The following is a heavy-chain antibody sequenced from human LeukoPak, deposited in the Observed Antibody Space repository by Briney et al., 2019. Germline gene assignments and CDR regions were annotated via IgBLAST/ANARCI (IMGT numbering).Heavy chain of an antibody. V-gene: IGHV4-34*01. CDR2: INHSGST. Sequence: GSLRLSCAASGFTFSSYSMNWVRQPPGKGLEWIGEINHSGSTNYNPSLKSRVTISVDTSKNQFSLKLSSVTAADTAVYYCARERRDGYNRPIDYWGQGTLVTVSS. J-gene: IGHJ4*02. CDR1: GFTFSSYS. D-gene: IGHD5-24*01. CDR3: ARERRDGYNRPIDY.